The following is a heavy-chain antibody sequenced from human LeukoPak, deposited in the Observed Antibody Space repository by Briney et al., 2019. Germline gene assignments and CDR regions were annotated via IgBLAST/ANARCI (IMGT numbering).Heavy chain of an antibody. Sequence: GSMRLSCAASGLAFSAYKMHWVRQAPRKGLVWVSRISTDGYTTDYADFVQGRFTASRDNTKNTWSLEMNSLRAEDTAVYYCVVGGSPGYWGQGTLVTVSS. D-gene: IGHD2-15*01. V-gene: IGHV3-74*01. CDR2: ISTDGYTT. J-gene: IGHJ4*02. CDR3: VVGGSPGY. CDR1: GLAFSAYK.